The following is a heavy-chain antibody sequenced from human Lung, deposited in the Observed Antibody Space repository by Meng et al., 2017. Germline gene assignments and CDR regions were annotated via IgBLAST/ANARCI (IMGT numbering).Heavy chain of an antibody. CDR1: CGSISSSSNY. J-gene: IGHJ4*02. D-gene: IGHD3-16*01. V-gene: IGHV4-39*01. CDR2: IYYSGAT. CDR3: ARRVHDGRHYHYFDY. Sequence: QLQLQEPAPALVKPSETRSHTCTYSCGSISSSSNYWDWVRKPPGKRLERIGSIYYSGATYYNPSPKSRLTMSVDTSKNQFSLRLSSVTAAETAVFYCARRVHDGRHYHYFDYWGQGALVTVSS.